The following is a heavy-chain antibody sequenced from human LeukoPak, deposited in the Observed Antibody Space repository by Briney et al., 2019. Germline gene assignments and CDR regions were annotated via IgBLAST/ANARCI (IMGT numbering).Heavy chain of an antibody. Sequence: GASVKVSCKASGYTFTSYDINWVRQATGQGLEWMGWVNPNSGNTGYAQKFQGRATMTRNTSISTAYMELSSLRSEDTAMYYCARRGWPHDYGDYWVDYWGQGTLVTVSS. V-gene: IGHV1-8*01. D-gene: IGHD4-17*01. CDR2: VNPNSGNT. CDR1: GYTFTSYD. J-gene: IGHJ4*02. CDR3: ARRGWPHDYGDYWVDY.